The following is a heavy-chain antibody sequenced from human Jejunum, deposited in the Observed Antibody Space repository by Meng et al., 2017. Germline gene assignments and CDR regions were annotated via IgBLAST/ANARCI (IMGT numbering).Heavy chain of an antibody. V-gene: IGHV4-59*01. CDR1: GGSSSNDY. D-gene: IGHD6-19*01. CDR2: IYYTGKT. Sequence: QEQLQESGPGLVKPSETLSLTCTVSGGSSSNDYWSWLRQPPGKGPEWLAYIYYTGKTNYNPSLKSRLTISIDTSKNQFSLKLNSVTAADTAVYYCARGAGWYPSWGQGTLVTVSS. J-gene: IGHJ5*02. CDR3: ARGAGWYPS.